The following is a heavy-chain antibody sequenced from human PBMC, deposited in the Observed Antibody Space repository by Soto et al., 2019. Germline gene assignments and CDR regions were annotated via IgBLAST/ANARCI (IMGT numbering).Heavy chain of an antibody. CDR1: GFTFSSYA. Sequence: GGSLRLSCAASGFTFSSYAMSWVRQAPGKGLEWVSGIDGSGRNTYYADSVKGRFTISRDNSKNTLSVQMNGLRVEDTALYYCAKDGGSVCSGGTCYFQAPDYWGQGTLVTAPQ. CDR3: AKDGGSVCSGGTCYFQAPDY. J-gene: IGHJ4*02. V-gene: IGHV3-23*01. CDR2: IDGSGRNT. D-gene: IGHD2-15*01.